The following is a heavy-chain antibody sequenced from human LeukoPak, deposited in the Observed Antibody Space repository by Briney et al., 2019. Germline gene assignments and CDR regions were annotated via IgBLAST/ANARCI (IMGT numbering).Heavy chain of an antibody. CDR2: IYTSGST. V-gene: IGHV4-4*07. J-gene: IGHJ4*02. D-gene: IGHD2-2*01. CDR3: ARVRGSSTKNYYFDY. CDR1: GGSISSYY. Sequence: PSETLSLTCTVSGGSISSYYWSWIRQPAGKGLEWIGRIYTSGSTNYNPSLKSRVTMSVDTSKNQFSLKLSSVTAADTAVYYCARVRGSSTKNYYFDYWDQGTLVTVSS.